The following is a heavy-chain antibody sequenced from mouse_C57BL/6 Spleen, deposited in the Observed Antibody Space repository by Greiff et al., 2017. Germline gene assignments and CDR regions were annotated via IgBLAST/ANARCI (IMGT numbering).Heavy chain of an antibody. CDR2: IDPSDSAT. CDR3: ASSREYCDYDGFAY. V-gene: IGHV1-52*01. J-gene: IGHJ3*01. CDR1: GYSFTSYW. Sequence: VQLQQPGAELVRPGSSVKLSCKASGYSFTSYWMHWVKQRPIEGLEWIGNIDPSDSATHYNQKFKDKATLTVDKSSSTAYMQLSSLTSEDSAVYYGASSREYCDYDGFAYWGQGTLVTVSA. D-gene: IGHD2-4*01.